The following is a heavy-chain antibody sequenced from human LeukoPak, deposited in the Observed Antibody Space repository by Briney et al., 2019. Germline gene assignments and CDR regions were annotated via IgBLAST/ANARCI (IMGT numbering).Heavy chain of an antibody. CDR3: ARAFLPILYMDV. CDR2: ISDYNGKT. D-gene: IGHD2/OR15-2a*01. J-gene: IGHJ6*03. Sequence: GASVKVSCKASVYTFTIYGISWVRQAPGQGLEWVGWISDYNGKTNYAQKLQGRVTMTTDTSTSKAYMELRSLRYDDTAVYYCARAFLPILYMDVWGKGTTVTVSS. CDR1: VYTFTIYG. V-gene: IGHV1-18*01.